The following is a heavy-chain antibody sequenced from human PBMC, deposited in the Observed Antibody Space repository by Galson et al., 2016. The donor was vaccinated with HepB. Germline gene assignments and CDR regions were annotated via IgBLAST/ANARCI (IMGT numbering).Heavy chain of an antibody. D-gene: IGHD6-19*01. CDR1: GFTFSSYW. Sequence: SLRLSCATSGFTFSSYWMSWVRQAPGKGLEWVANIKQDGNEKYYGDSVKGRFTVSRDNAKKSLYLEMNSLRLADTAVYYCARSHFAVALGWDYWGQGALVTVSS. CDR2: IKQDGNEK. V-gene: IGHV3-7*03. CDR3: ARSHFAVALGWDY. J-gene: IGHJ4*02.